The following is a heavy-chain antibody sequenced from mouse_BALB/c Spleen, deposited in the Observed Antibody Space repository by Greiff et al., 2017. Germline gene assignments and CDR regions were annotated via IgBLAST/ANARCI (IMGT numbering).Heavy chain of an antibody. CDR3: ARGLIYYGLRGDAMDY. V-gene: IGHV5-4*02. CDR1: GFTFSDYY. Sequence: DVKLVESGGGLVKPGGSLKLSCAASGFTFSDYYMYWVRQTPEKRLEWVATISDGGSYTYYPDSVKGRFTISRDNAKNNLYLQMSSLKSEDTAMYYCARGLIYYGLRGDAMDYWGQGTSVTVSS. J-gene: IGHJ4*01. CDR2: ISDGGSYT. D-gene: IGHD2-2*01.